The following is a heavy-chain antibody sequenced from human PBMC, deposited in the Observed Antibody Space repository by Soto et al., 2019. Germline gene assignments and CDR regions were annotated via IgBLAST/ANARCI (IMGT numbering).Heavy chain of an antibody. V-gene: IGHV1-18*01. Sequence: ASVKVSCTASGYTFTSYGISWVRQAPGQGLEWMGWISAYNGNTNYAQKLQGRVTMTTDTSTSTAYMELRSLRSDDTAVYYCARRNDPVIFTGGWFDPWVQGTLVTVSS. CDR2: ISAYNGNT. D-gene: IGHD2-8*02. J-gene: IGHJ5*02. CDR3: ARRNDPVIFTGGWFDP. CDR1: GYTFTSYG.